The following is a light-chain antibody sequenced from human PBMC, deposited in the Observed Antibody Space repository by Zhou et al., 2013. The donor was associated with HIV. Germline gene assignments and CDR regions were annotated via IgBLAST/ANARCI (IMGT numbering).Light chain of an antibody. CDR3: MQGTHWPP. J-gene: IGKJ1*01. CDR2: KVS. CDR1: QSLVHSDGNTY. V-gene: IGKV2-30*02. Sequence: DVVMTQSPLSLPVTLGQPASISCRSSQSLVHSDGNTYLNWFQQRPGQSPRRLIYKVSNRDSGVPDRFSGSGSGTDFTLKISRVEAEDVGVYYCMQGTHWPPFDQGTKVEIK.